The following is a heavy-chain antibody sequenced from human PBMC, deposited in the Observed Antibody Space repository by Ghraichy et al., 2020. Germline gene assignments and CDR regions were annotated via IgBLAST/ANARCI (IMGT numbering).Heavy chain of an antibody. CDR2: IKNDGSQS. CDR1: GFTFISYW. CDR3: ARGSTVVRFYYYDGMDV. J-gene: IGHJ6*02. Sequence: GGSLRLTCVASGFTFISYWMSWVRQAPGKGLECVANIKNDGSQSYFVDSVKGRFTISRDNAQNSLSLQINSLTDEDTAVYYCARGSTVVRFYYYDGMDVWGQGTTVTVS. V-gene: IGHV3-7*01. D-gene: IGHD4-23*01.